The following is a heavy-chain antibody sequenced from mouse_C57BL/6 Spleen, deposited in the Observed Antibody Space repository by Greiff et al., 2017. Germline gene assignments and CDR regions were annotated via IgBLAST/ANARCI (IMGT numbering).Heavy chain of an antibody. CDR1: GFSLTSYG. CDR2: IWSDGST. V-gene: IGHV2-6-1*01. Sequence: VQLKESGPGLVAPSQSLSITCTVSGFSLTSYGVHWVRQPPGKGLEWLVVIWSDGSTTYNSALKSRLSISKDNSKSQVFLKMNSLQTDDTAMYYCARQVIYYDYGYYAMDYWGQGTSVTVSS. CDR3: ARQVIYYDYGYYAMDY. J-gene: IGHJ4*01. D-gene: IGHD2-4*01.